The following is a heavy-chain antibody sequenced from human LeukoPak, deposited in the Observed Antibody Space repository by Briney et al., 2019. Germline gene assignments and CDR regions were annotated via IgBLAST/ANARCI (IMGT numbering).Heavy chain of an antibody. V-gene: IGHV1-69*05. Sequence: ASVKVSCKASGGTFSSYAISWVRQAPGQGLEWMGGIIPIFGTANYAQKFQGRVTMTRDTSTSTVYMELSSLRSEDTAVYYCARHPGSGYNFDYWGQGTLVTVSS. D-gene: IGHD3-22*01. CDR1: GGTFSSYA. CDR3: ARHPGSGYNFDY. CDR2: IIPIFGTA. J-gene: IGHJ4*02.